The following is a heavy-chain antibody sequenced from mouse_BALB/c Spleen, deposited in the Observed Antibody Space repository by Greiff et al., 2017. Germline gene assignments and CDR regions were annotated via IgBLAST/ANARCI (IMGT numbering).Heavy chain of an antibody. CDR2: IRLKSDNYAT. D-gene: IGHD3-1*01. V-gene: IGHV6-6*02. J-gene: IGHJ2*01. CDR3: TGGYSSFDY. CDR1: GFTFSSYW. Sequence: DVKLQESGGGLVQPGGSMKLSCVASGFTFSSYWMSWVRQSPEKGLEWVAEIRLKSDNYATHYAESVKGKFTISRDDSKSRLYLQMNSLRAEDTGIYYCTGGYSSFDYWGQGTTLTVSS.